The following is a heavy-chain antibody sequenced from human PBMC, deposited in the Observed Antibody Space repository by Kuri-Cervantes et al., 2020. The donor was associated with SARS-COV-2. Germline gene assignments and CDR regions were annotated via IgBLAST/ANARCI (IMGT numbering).Heavy chain of an antibody. Sequence: GGSLRLSCAASGFTFSSYAMSWVRHAPGKGLEWVSAIRGSGGSTNYADSVKGRFTISRDNSKTTLYLQMNSLRAEDTAVYYCAKEGYYYDSSGYYLFDYWGQGALVTVSS. CDR1: GFTFSSYA. CDR2: IRGSGGST. CDR3: AKEGYYYDSSGYYLFDY. D-gene: IGHD3-22*01. V-gene: IGHV3-23*01. J-gene: IGHJ4*02.